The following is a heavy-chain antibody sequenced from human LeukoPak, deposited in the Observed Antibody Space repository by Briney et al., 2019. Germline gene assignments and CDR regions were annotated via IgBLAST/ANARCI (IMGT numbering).Heavy chain of an antibody. CDR1: GGSISSYY. CDR3: ARDVSGTYFDY. D-gene: IGHD1-14*01. Sequence: PSETLSLTCTASGGSISSYYWSWIRQPPGKGLEWIGYIYYSGSTNYNPSLKSRVTISVDTSKNQFSLKLSSVTAADTAVYYCARDVSGTYFDYWGQGTLVTVSS. CDR2: IYYSGST. J-gene: IGHJ4*02. V-gene: IGHV4-59*01.